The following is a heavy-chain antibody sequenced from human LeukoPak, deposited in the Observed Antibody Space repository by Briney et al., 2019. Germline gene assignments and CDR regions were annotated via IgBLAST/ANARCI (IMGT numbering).Heavy chain of an antibody. V-gene: IGHV4-31*03. Sequence: SETLSLTCTVSGGSISSGGYYWSWIRQHPGKGLEWIGYIYYSGSTYYNPSLKSRVTISVDTSKNQFSLKLSSVTAADTAVYYCARFTPLTLTWFDPWGQGTLVTVSS. D-gene: IGHD3-9*01. J-gene: IGHJ5*02. CDR3: ARFTPLTLTWFDP. CDR2: IYYSGST. CDR1: GGSISSGGYY.